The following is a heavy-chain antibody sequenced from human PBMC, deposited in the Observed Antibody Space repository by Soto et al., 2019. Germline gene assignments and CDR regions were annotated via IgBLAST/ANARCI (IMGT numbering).Heavy chain of an antibody. D-gene: IGHD3-10*01. CDR3: ARDSQLNYYGSGALDY. CDR1: GYTFTSYG. V-gene: IGHV1-18*01. CDR2: ISAYNCNT. Sequence: ASVKVSCKASGYTFTSYGISWVRQAPGQGLEWMGWISAYNCNTNYAQKLQGRVTMTTDTSTSTAYMELRSLRSDDTAVYYCARDSQLNYYGSGALDYWGQGTLVTVSS. J-gene: IGHJ4*02.